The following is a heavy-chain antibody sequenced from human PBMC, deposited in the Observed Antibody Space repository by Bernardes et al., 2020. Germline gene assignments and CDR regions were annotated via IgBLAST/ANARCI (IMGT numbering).Heavy chain of an antibody. D-gene: IGHD6-19*01. CDR2: INPNSGGT. CDR3: ARDRAVAGGFDY. V-gene: IGHV1-2*06. CDR1: GYTFTGYY. Sequence: ASVKVSCKASGYTFTGYYMHWVRQAPGQGLEWMGRINPNSGGTTYAQKFQGRVTMTRDTSISTAYMELSRLRSDDTAVYYCARDRAVAGGFDYWGQGTLVTVSS. J-gene: IGHJ4*02.